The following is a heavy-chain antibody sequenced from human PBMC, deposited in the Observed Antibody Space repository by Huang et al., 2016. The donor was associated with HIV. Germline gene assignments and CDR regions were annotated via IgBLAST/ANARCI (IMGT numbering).Heavy chain of an antibody. J-gene: IGHJ4*02. CDR3: ARGEDNGGNSDFDY. CDR1: GYTFTKYA. CDR2: INMDKGET. Sequence: QVQLVQSGTEVRKPGASVKVSCKATGYTFTKYALHWGRQAPGQGLEWMGWINMDKGETKYAQRFQGRVTLTRDRSATTAYLELTSLRSEDTAVYFCARGEDNGGNSDFDYWGQGALVAVSS. V-gene: IGHV1-3*04. D-gene: IGHD2-21*02.